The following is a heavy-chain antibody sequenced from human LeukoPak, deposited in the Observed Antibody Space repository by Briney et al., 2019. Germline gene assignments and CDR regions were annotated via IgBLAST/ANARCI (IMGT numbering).Heavy chain of an antibody. CDR3: ARTLFGVVTAYYFGY. J-gene: IGHJ4*02. V-gene: IGHV3-11*04. CDR2: ISSSGSTI. D-gene: IGHD3-3*01. Sequence: PGGSLRLSCAASGFTFSDYYMSWIRQAPGKGLEWVSYISSSGSTIYYADSVKGRFTISRDNAKNSLYLQMNSLRAEDTAVYYCARTLFGVVTAYYFGYWGQGTLVTVSS. CDR1: GFTFSDYY.